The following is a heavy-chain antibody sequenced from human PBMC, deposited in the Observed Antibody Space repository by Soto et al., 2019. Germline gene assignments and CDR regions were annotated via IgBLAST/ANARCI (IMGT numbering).Heavy chain of an antibody. D-gene: IGHD6-19*01. J-gene: IGHJ3*02. V-gene: IGHV3-23*01. CDR2: ISGSGGST. CDR1: GFTFSSYA. CDR3: AKDLTMRFQQWLVRPDAFDI. Sequence: EVQLLESGGGLVQPGGSLRLSCAASGFTFSSYAMSWVRQAPGKGLEWVSAISGSGGSTYYADSVKGRFTISRDNSKNTLYLQMNSLRAEDTAVYYCAKDLTMRFQQWLVRPDAFDIWGQGTMVTVSS.